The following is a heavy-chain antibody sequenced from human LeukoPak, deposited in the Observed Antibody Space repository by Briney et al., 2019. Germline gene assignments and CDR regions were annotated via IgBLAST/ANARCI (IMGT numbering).Heavy chain of an antibody. Sequence: GGSLRLSCAASGFIFSSAWMTWVRQAPGKGLEWVGHIKNKTNGGTTDYAAPAKGRFIISRDDSKNTLYLQMNSLRTEDTAVYYCARGLCSSTSCYQGPFDYWGQGMLVTVSS. CDR3: ARGLCSSTSCYQGPFDY. CDR2: IKNKTNGGTT. D-gene: IGHD2-2*01. J-gene: IGHJ4*02. V-gene: IGHV3-15*01. CDR1: GFIFSSAW.